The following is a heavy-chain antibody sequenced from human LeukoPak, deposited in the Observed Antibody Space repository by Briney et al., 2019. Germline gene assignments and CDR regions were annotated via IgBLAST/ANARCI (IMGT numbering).Heavy chain of an antibody. V-gene: IGHV3-30*03. J-gene: IGHJ4*02. CDR1: GFTFSNYG. CDR3: ARVSPEQWTDC. CDR2: ISYDGSDK. D-gene: IGHD6-19*01. Sequence: PGRSLRLSCAASGFTFSNYGMHWVRQAPGKGLDWVAVISYDGSDKYYADSVRGRFTISRDNAKNSLYLQMNSLRVEDTAVYYCARVSPEQWTDCWGQGTLVTVSS.